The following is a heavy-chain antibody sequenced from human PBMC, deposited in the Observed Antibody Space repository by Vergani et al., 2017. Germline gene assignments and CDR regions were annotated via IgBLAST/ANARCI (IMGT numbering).Heavy chain of an antibody. J-gene: IGHJ5*02. D-gene: IGHD6-19*01. CDR1: GFTFSSYA. V-gene: IGHV3-23*01. CDR2: ISGSGGST. CDR3: AKDRLGQWLVGDWFDP. Sequence: EVQLLESGGGLVQPGGSLRLSCAASGFTFSSYAMSWVRQAPGKGLEWVSAISGSGGSTYYADSVKGRFTISRDNSKNTLYLQMNSLRAEDTAVYYCAKDRLGQWLVGDWFDPWGQGTLVTVSS.